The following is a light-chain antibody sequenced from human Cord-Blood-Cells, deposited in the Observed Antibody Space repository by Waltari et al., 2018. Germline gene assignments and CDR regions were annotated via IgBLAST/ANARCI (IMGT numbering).Light chain of an antibody. CDR1: SRDVGGYNY. CDR3: SSYTSSSNVV. CDR2: DVS. J-gene: IGLJ2*01. V-gene: IGLV2-14*01. Sequence: QSALTRPASVSGSPGQSITISCTGTSRDVGGYNYVSWYQQHPGKAPKLMIYDVSNRPAGVSNRFSGSKSGNTASLPISGLQAEDEDDYYCSSYTSSSNVVFGGGTKLTIL.